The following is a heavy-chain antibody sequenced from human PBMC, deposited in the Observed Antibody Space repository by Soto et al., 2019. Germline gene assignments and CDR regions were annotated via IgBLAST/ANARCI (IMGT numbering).Heavy chain of an antibody. D-gene: IGHD2-8*01. CDR1: GDSISSGDHY. CDR2: VEHIEHT. J-gene: IGHJ4*02. Sequence: QVHLQESGPGVVKPSETLSLTCSVSGDSISSGDHYWSWVRQPPGKALEWIGYVEHIEHTYFNPSLRGRVLISVDTSKNHFSLRLSSVTAADTALYYCARTEGRSTRGDYWGQGTLVTVSS. CDR3: ARTEGRSTRGDY. V-gene: IGHV4-30-4*01.